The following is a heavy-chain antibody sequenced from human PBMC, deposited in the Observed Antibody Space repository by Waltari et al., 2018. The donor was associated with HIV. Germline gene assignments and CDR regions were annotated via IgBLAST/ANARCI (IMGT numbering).Heavy chain of an antibody. Sequence: QLQLQESGPGLVKPSETLSLTCTVSGGSISSSSYYWGWIRQPPGKGLEWIGSIYYSGSTYDNPSLKSRVTISVDTSKNQFSLKLSSVTAADTAVYYCARSPTPTVTPKGGWFDPWGQGTLVTVSS. CDR2: IYYSGST. J-gene: IGHJ5*02. D-gene: IGHD4-4*01. CDR1: GGSISSSSYY. CDR3: ARSPTPTVTPKGGWFDP. V-gene: IGHV4-39*07.